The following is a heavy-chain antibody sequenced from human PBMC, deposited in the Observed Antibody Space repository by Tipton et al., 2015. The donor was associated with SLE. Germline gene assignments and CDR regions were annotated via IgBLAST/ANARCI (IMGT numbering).Heavy chain of an antibody. D-gene: IGHD3-22*01. CDR3: ARVGPYYETTGYYGLAAFDV. J-gene: IGHJ3*01. CDR1: GDSVSSTSAA. V-gene: IGHV6-1*01. CDR2: TYYRSKWYE. Sequence: GLVKPSQTLSVTCVISGDSVSSTSAAWNWIRQSPSGGLQWLGRTYYRSKWYEDYAVSVKSRIAIKPDTSKNQFSLQLKSVTPEDTAVYYCARVGPYYETTGYYGLAAFDVWGQGTRVTVSS.